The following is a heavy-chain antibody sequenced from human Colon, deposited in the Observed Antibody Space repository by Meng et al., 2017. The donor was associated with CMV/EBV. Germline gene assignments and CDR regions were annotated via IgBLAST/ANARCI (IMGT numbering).Heavy chain of an antibody. CDR1: GFTFSSYS. Sequence: GESLKISCAASGFTFSSYSMNWVRQAPGKGLEWVSSISSSSSYIYYADSVKGRFTISRDNSKSTLFLQMGSLRPEDTAVYYCATDPSTVTTNYWGQGTLVTVSS. CDR2: ISSSSSYI. V-gene: IGHV3-21*01. J-gene: IGHJ4*02. D-gene: IGHD4-17*01. CDR3: ATDPSTVTTNY.